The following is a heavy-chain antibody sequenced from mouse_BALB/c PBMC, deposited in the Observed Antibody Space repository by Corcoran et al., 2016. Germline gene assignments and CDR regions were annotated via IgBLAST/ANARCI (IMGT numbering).Heavy chain of an antibody. Sequence: QIQLVQSGPELKKPGGTVKISCKASGYTFTNYGMNWVNQAPGKGLKWMGWINTYTGEPTYADDFKGRFAFSLETSASTAYLQINNLKNEDTATYFCAREPYAMDYWGQGTSVTVSS. V-gene: IGHV9-3-1*01. CDR1: GYTFTNYG. CDR2: INTYTGEP. J-gene: IGHJ4*01. CDR3: AREPYAMDY.